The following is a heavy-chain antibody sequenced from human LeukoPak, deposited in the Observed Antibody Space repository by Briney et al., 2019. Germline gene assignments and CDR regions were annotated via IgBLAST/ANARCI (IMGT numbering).Heavy chain of an antibody. CDR3: ARDRAIKWFGGNGMDV. CDR1: GGSISSFY. J-gene: IGHJ6*02. D-gene: IGHD3-10*01. V-gene: IGHV4-59*12. Sequence: TSETLSLTCTVSGGSISSFYWSWIRQPPGKGLEWIGCVYYSGTTNYNPSLKSRVTISGDTSKNQFSLQLNSVTPEDTAVYYCARDRAIKWFGGNGMDVWGQGTTVTVSS. CDR2: VYYSGTT.